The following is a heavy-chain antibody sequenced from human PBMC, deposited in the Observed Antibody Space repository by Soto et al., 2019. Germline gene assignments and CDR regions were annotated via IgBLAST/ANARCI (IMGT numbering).Heavy chain of an antibody. Sequence: SETLSLTCTVSGGSISSGDYYWSWIRQPPGKGLEWIGYIYYSGSTYYNPSLKSRVTISVDTSKNQFSLKLSSVTAADTAVYYCARVRYYYDSSGYYHYYFDYWGQGTLVTVSS. CDR1: GGSISSGDYY. CDR3: ARVRYYYDSSGYYHYYFDY. CDR2: IYYSGST. D-gene: IGHD3-22*01. V-gene: IGHV4-30-4*01. J-gene: IGHJ4*02.